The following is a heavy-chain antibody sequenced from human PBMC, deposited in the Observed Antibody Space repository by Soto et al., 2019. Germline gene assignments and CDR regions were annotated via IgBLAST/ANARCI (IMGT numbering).Heavy chain of an antibody. D-gene: IGHD5-18*01. CDR1: GGTFSSYT. V-gene: IGHV1-69*08. J-gene: IGHJ4*02. CDR2: IIPILGIA. Sequence: QVQLVQSGAEVKQPGSSVKVSCKASGGTFSSYTISWVRQAPGQGLEWMGRIIPILGIANYAQKFQGRVTITADKSTSTAYMELSSLRSEDTAVYYCAKERDTAMSYWGQGTLVTVSS. CDR3: AKERDTAMSY.